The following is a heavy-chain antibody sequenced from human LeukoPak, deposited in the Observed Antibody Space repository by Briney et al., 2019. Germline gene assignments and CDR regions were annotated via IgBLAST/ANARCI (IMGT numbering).Heavy chain of an antibody. CDR1: GGSISSSSYY. CDR3: ARDQGERFFDY. Sequence: SETLSLTCTVSGGSISSSSYYWGWIRQPPGKGLEWIGSIYYSGSTYYNPSLKSRLTISVDTSKNQFSLKLTSVTAADTAVYYCARDQGERFFDYWGQGTLVTVSS. V-gene: IGHV4-39*02. CDR2: IYYSGST. J-gene: IGHJ4*02.